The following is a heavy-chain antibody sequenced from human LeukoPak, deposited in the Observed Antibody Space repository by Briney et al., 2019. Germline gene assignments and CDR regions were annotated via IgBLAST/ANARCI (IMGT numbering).Heavy chain of an antibody. Sequence: ASVNVSCTASGYTFTSYYMHWVRQAPGQGLEWMGIINPSGGSTSYAQKFQGRVTMTRDTPTSTVYMELSSPRSDDTAVYYCAREDFYYGMDVWGQGTTVTVSS. V-gene: IGHV1-46*01. CDR1: GYTFTSYY. CDR2: INPSGGST. J-gene: IGHJ6*02. CDR3: AREDFYYGMDV.